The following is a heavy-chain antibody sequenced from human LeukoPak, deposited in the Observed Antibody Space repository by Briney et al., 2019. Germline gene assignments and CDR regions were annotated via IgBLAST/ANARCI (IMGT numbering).Heavy chain of an antibody. D-gene: IGHD3-16*01. CDR3: ARESRSLGAPGP. J-gene: IGHJ5*02. Sequence: SETLSLTCTVSGGSISSGRHYWSWIRQHPEKGLEWIGYIYYTGSTYYNPSLKSRVTISVDTSKNQFSLTLSSVTAADTAVYYCARESRSLGAPGPWGQGALVTVSS. V-gene: IGHV4-31*03. CDR1: GGSISSGRHY. CDR2: IYYTGST.